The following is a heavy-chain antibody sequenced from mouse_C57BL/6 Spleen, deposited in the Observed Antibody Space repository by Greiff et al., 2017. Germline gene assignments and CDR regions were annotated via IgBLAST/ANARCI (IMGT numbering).Heavy chain of an antibody. CDR1: GYTFTSYW. CDR3: ARSGGYDYYFDY. D-gene: IGHD2-2*01. J-gene: IGHJ2*01. Sequence: QVQLQQSGAELVMPGASVKLSCKASGYTFTSYWMHWVKQRPGQGLEWIGEIDPSDSYTNYNQKFKGKSTLTVDKSSSTAYMQLSSLTSEDSAVYYCARSGGYDYYFDYWGQGTTLTVSS. V-gene: IGHV1-69*01. CDR2: IDPSDSYT.